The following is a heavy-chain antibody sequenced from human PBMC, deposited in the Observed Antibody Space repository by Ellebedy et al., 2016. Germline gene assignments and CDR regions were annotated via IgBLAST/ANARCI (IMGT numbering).Heavy chain of an antibody. D-gene: IGHD2-15*01. CDR3: ARGVGSGWFDP. CDR2: INSDGSKT. Sequence: GESLKISCAASGITFSYSWMHWVRQVPGKGLVWVSRINSDGSKTNYADSVKGRFTISRDNSKNTLYLQMNSLRAEDTAVYYCARGVGSGWFDPWGQGTLVTVSS. V-gene: IGHV3-74*01. J-gene: IGHJ5*02. CDR1: GITFSYSW.